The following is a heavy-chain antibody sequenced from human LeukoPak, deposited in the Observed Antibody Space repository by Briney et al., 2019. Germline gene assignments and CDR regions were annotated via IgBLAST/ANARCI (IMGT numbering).Heavy chain of an antibody. CDR1: GFMFCSYG. CDR3: AKGPSDTTLATAFDY. V-gene: IGHV3-33*06. Sequence: PGRSLRLSCAASGFMFCSYGMYWVRQAPGKGLEWVAVIWYDGSNKYYTDSVRGRFTISRDNSKNTLYLQMNSLRVEDTAVYYCAKGPSDTTLATAFDYWGQGTLVTVSS. D-gene: IGHD5-18*01. CDR2: IWYDGSNK. J-gene: IGHJ4*02.